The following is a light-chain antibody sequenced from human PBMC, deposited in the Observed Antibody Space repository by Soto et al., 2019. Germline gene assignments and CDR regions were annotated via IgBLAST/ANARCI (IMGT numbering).Light chain of an antibody. CDR1: EGVATW. J-gene: IGKJ1*01. CDR3: QQTNTFPPT. CDR2: AAS. Sequence: DVQMTQSPSSVSSFVGDRVTITCRASEGVATWLAWYQQKPGKAPKLLIYAASTLQSGVPSRFSGSGSGTEFTLTITSLQPEDFATYYCQQTNTFPPTFGQGTKVDIK. V-gene: IGKV1-12*01.